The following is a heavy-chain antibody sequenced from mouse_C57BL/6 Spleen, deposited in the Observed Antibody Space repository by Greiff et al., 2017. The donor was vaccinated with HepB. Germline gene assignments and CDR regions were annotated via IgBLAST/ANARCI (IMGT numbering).Heavy chain of an antibody. J-gene: IGHJ4*01. CDR2: INPSNGGT. CDR3: ARTRVYYGSSYLYAMDY. D-gene: IGHD1-1*01. CDR1: GYTFTSYW. V-gene: IGHV1-53*01. Sequence: VQLQQPGTELVKPGASVKLSCKASGYTFTSYWMHWVTQRPGQGLEWIGNINPSNGGTNYNEKFKSKATLTVDKSSSTAYMQLSSLTSEDSAVYYCARTRVYYGSSYLYAMDYWGQGTSVTVSS.